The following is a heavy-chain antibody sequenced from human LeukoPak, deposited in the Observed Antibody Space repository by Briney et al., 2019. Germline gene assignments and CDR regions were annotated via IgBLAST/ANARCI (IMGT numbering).Heavy chain of an antibody. J-gene: IGHJ3*02. D-gene: IGHD3-9*01. Sequence: SETLSLTCALYGGSFSGYYWSWIRQPPGKGLEWIGEVKHSGSTNYSPSLKSRVTISLDTSKNQFSLKLSSVTAADTAVYYCARGSRLTGTFDIWGQGTMVTVSS. CDR2: VKHSGST. V-gene: IGHV4-34*01. CDR1: GGSFSGYY. CDR3: ARGSRLTGTFDI.